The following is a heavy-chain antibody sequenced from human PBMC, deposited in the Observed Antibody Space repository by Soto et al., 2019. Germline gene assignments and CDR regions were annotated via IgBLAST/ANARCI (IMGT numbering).Heavy chain of an antibody. D-gene: IGHD5-12*01. V-gene: IGHV4-39*01. Sequence: SETLSLTCTVSGGSISSSSYYWGWIRQPPGKGLEWIGSIYYSGSTYYNPSLKSRVTISVDTSKNQFSLKLSSVTAADTAVYYCARPSFPYSGYAENWFDPWGQGTLVTVSS. J-gene: IGHJ5*02. CDR1: GGSISSSSYY. CDR2: IYYSGST. CDR3: ARPSFPYSGYAENWFDP.